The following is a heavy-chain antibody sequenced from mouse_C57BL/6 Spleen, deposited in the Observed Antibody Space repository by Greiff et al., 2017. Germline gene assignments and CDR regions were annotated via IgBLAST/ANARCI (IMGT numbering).Heavy chain of an antibody. CDR2: LWRGGST. Sequence: VQLQQSGPGLVQPSQSLSITCTVSGFSLTSYGVHWVRQSPGKGLEWLGVLWRGGSTDYNAAFMSRLSITKDNSKSQVFFKMNSLQADDTAIYYCAKGIYSNYGYYAMDYWGQGTSVTVSS. CDR3: AKGIYSNYGYYAMDY. V-gene: IGHV2-5*01. CDR1: GFSLTSYG. D-gene: IGHD2-5*01. J-gene: IGHJ4*01.